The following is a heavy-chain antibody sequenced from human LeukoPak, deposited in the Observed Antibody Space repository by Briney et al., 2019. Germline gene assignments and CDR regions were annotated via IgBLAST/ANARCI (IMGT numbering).Heavy chain of an antibody. CDR3: ANEYSSGWYIWDGAEYFQH. J-gene: IGHJ1*01. CDR2: TYTRGNS. Sequence: GGSLRLSCAASGFDVSSHHMVWVRQAPGKGLEWVSVTYTRGNSYYTDSVKGRFIISRDTSKNTMDLQMNSLRPEDSALYFCANEYSSGWYIWDGAEYFQHWGRGTLVTVSS. V-gene: IGHV3-53*01. D-gene: IGHD6-19*01. CDR1: GFDVSSHH.